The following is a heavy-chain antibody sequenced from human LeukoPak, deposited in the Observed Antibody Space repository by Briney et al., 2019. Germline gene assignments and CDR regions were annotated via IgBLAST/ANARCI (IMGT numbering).Heavy chain of an antibody. D-gene: IGHD6-13*01. Sequence: SETLSLTCTVSGVSISSSNSYWGWIRQPPGKGLEWIGSIYYSGNTYYNPSLKSRVTISVDTSKNQFSLKLSSVTAADTAVYYCARHKQQLVSYYFDYWGQGTLVTVSS. J-gene: IGHJ4*02. CDR1: GVSISSSNSY. V-gene: IGHV4-39*01. CDR3: ARHKQQLVSYYFDY. CDR2: IYYSGNT.